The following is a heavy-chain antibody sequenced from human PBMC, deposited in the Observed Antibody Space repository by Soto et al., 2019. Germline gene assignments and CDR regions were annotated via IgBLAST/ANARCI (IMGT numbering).Heavy chain of an antibody. J-gene: IGHJ4*02. CDR2: INHSGSN. D-gene: IGHD3-10*01. Sequence: QVQLQQWGAGLLKPSETLSLTSAVYGGSFSGYYWSWIRQPPGKGLEWIGGINHSGSNNYNPSLKIRVTLAVDTSKNQFSLKLSSVTAADTAVYYCARGKVVRGSYVTLDYWGQGTLVTVSS. CDR3: ARGKVVRGSYVTLDY. V-gene: IGHV4-34*01. CDR1: GGSFSGYY.